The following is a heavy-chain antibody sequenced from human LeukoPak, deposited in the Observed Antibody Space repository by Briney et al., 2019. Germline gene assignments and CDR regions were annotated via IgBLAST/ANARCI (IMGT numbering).Heavy chain of an antibody. Sequence: PSETLPLTCAVYGGSFSGYYWSWIRQPPGKGLEWIGEISHSGNSNYNPSLKSRVTISVDTSKSQFSLKLSSVTAAHAALYYCARGLNYYDNTGYYPAYMDVWGKGTTVTVSS. CDR2: ISHSGNS. D-gene: IGHD3-22*01. CDR3: ARGLNYYDNTGYYPAYMDV. J-gene: IGHJ6*03. CDR1: GGSFSGYY. V-gene: IGHV4-34*01.